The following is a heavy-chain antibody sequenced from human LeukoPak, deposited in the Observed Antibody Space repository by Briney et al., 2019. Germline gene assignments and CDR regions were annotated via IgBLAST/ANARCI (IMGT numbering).Heavy chain of an antibody. CDR1: GFTFSSYA. D-gene: IGHD6-6*01. V-gene: IGHV3-23*01. J-gene: IGHJ4*02. Sequence: GGSLRLSCAASGFTFSSYAMSWVRQAPGKGLEWASAISGSGGSTYYADSVKGRFAISRDNSKNTLYLQMNSLRAEDTAVYYCALSSSPCCFDYWGQGTLVTVSS. CDR2: ISGSGGST. CDR3: ALSSSPCCFDY.